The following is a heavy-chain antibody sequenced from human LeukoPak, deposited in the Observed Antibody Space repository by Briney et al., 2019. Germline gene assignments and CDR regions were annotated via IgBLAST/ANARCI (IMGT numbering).Heavy chain of an antibody. CDR1: GYTFTNYY. D-gene: IGHD5-18*01. Sequence: ASVKVSCKASGYTFTNYYMHWVRQAPGQGLEWMGIINPSGGGTSYAQKFQGRLTMTRDTSTTTVYMELSSLRSGGTAMYYCAREIGPRQLHLWGSAFDYWGQGTLVTVSS. CDR2: INPSGGGT. J-gene: IGHJ4*02. CDR3: AREIGPRQLHLWGSAFDY. V-gene: IGHV1-46*01.